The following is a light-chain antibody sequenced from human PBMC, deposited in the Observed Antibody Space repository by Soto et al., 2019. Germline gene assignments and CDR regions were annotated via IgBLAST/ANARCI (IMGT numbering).Light chain of an antibody. V-gene: IGKV1-5*01. CDR2: AAS. J-gene: IGKJ3*01. CDR3: QQLKSSTFT. CDR1: QTISSW. Sequence: LQITQWPALLSGSVGARVTITCRASQTISSWLAWYQKNTGKAHKLLIYAASTLQSGVPSRLRVIVSGTDFTLTFGSLQPEDGATYDGQQLKSSTFTFGPGT.